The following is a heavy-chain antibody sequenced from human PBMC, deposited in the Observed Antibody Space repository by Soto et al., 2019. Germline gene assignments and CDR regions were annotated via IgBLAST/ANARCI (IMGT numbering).Heavy chain of an antibody. CDR2: ISGSGGST. D-gene: IGHD3-22*01. CDR3: SRLNYYDTSAPGSHDY. V-gene: IGHV3-23*01. J-gene: IGHJ4*02. CDR1: GFTFSSYA. Sequence: GGSLRLSCAASGFTFSSYAMSWVRQAPGKGLEWVSAISGSGGSTYYADSVKGRFTISRDNAKTSLYLQMNSLKTEDTAVYYCSRLNYYDTSAPGSHDYWGQGTLVTVSS.